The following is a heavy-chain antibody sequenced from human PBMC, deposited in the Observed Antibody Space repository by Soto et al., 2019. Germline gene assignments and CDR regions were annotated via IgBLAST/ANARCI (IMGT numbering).Heavy chain of an antibody. V-gene: IGHV3-23*01. D-gene: IGHD2-15*01. Sequence: EVQLLESGGGLVQPGGSLRLSCAASGFTFSSYAMSWVRQAPGKGLEWVSAISGSGGSTYYADSVKGRFTISRDNSKNTLYLQMSSRRAEDTAVYGCEKAVHSGGESSTHYWGQGRLVTVSA. CDR1: GFTFSSYA. CDR3: EKAVHSGGESSTHY. J-gene: IGHJ4*02. CDR2: ISGSGGST.